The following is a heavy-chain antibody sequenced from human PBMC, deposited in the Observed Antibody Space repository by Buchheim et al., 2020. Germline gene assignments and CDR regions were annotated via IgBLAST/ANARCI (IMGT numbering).Heavy chain of an antibody. CDR1: GFTFSNSA. Sequence: EAQLLESGGGLVQPGGSLRLSCAVSGFTFSNSAMTWVRQAPGKGLEWVSAISRSGDTTYYADSVMGRFTISRDTSKNTLHLQISSQRVDETAVYYGAKEEVPNDYWGLGT. CDR3: AKEEVPNDY. V-gene: IGHV3-23*01. CDR2: ISRSGDTT. J-gene: IGHJ4*02.